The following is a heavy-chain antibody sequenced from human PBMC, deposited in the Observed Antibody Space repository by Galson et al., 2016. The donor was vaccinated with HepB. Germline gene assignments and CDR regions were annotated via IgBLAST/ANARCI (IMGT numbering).Heavy chain of an antibody. D-gene: IGHD1-26*01. CDR1: GFTFSDFY. J-gene: IGHJ5*02. CDR3: AGGSRELLFGSWLDP. CDR2: ISRYSSYA. Sequence: SLRLSCAASGFTFSDFYMSWIRQSPGKGLEWVSFISRYSSYALYADSVKGRFTISRDDARHSLYLQMDSLRAEDTAVYYCAGGSRELLFGSWLDPWAQGTLVTVSS. V-gene: IGHV3-11*06.